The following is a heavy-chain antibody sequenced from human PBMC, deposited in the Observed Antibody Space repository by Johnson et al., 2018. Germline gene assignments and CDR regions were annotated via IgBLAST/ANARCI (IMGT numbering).Heavy chain of an antibody. CDR3: ASRVLDPAFDG. Sequence: QVQLVESGGGVVQPGRSLRLSCAASGFTFSTYGMHWVRQAPGKGLEWVAVIWYDGSNKHYADAVKGRFTISRDNSKNTRSLQMSSLRADDTAVYYWASRVLDPAFDGWGQGRMVTVSS. J-gene: IGHJ3*01. CDR2: IWYDGSNK. V-gene: IGHV3-33*08. D-gene: IGHD3-10*01. CDR1: GFTFSTYG.